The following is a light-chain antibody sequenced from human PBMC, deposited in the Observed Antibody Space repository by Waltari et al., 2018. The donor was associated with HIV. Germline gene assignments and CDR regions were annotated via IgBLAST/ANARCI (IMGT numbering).Light chain of an antibody. CDR1: SSDAGGYNH. V-gene: IGLV2-23*02. CDR2: DVS. Sequence: QSALTQPASVSGSPGQSITIPCPGTSSDAGGYNHFSWYQQHPGKAPKLMIYDVSKRPSGVSNRFSGSKSGNTASLTISGLQAEDEADYYCCSYAGSSTYVVFGGGTKLTVL. CDR3: CSYAGSSTYVV. J-gene: IGLJ2*01.